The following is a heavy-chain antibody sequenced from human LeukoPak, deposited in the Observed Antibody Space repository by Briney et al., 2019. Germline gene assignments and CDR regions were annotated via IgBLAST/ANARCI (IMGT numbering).Heavy chain of an antibody. J-gene: IGHJ4*02. V-gene: IGHV3-7*01. CDR3: ARWEYTSGWCYIDS. CDR2: IKQDGTEK. CDR1: GFTFSGYW. Sequence: GGSLRLSCAASGFTFSGYWMTWVRQAPGKGLEWVGNIKQDGTEKYYVDSVKGRFTISRDNAKTSLYVQMNRLRAEDTAIYYCARWEYTSGWCYIDSWGQGTLVTVSS. D-gene: IGHD6-19*01.